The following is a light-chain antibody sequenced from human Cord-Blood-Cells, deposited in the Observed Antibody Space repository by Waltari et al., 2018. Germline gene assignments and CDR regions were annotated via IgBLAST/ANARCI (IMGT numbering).Light chain of an antibody. CDR2: EGS. CDR3: CSYAGSVV. V-gene: IGLV2-23*01. CDR1: SSDVGSYNL. Sequence: QSALTQPASVSGSPGPSITISCTGTSSDVGSYNLVSWYQQHPGKAPKRMIYEGSKRPSGVSNRFSGSKSGNTASLTISGLQAEDEADYYCCSYAGSVVFGGGTKLTVL. J-gene: IGLJ2*01.